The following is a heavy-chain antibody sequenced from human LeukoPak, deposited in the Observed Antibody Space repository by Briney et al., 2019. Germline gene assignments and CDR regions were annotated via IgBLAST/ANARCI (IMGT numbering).Heavy chain of an antibody. CDR2: ITPNADRT. D-gene: IGHD3-22*01. CDR1: GLTFGSYG. J-gene: IGHJ1*01. Sequence: GGSLRLSCAASGLTFGSYGMSWVRQAPGKGLEWVSFITPNADRTSYADSVEARFTISRDNPRNTLYMQMNSLRDEDTAVYYCAIMHGYYDGSGYWVQWGQGTLVTVSS. V-gene: IGHV3-23*01. CDR3: AIMHGYYDGSGYWVQ.